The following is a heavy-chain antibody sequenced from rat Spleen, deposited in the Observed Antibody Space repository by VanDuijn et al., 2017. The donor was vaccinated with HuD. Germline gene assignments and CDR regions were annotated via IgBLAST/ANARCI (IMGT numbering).Heavy chain of an antibody. V-gene: IGHV2-45*01. Sequence: QVQLKESGPGLMQPSQTLSLTCIVSGFSLTNYHVHWVRQSPGKGLEWMAVIWSGGNTDYNSALKSRLSISRDTSKSQVFLKMNSLQSEDTTTYYCARAPGNGYVMDAWGQGASVTVSS. J-gene: IGHJ4*01. CDR2: IWSGGNT. D-gene: IGHD5-1*01. CDR1: GFSLTNYH. CDR3: ARAPGNGYVMDA.